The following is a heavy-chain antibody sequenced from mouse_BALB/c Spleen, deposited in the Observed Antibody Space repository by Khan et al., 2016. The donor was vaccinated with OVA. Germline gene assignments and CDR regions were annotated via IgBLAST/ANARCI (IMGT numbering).Heavy chain of an antibody. J-gene: IGHJ3*01. D-gene: IGHD2-4*01. CDR2: IWSGGST. CDR3: ARNYDYDDGLAY. CDR1: GFSLTNYG. V-gene: IGHV2-2*02. Sequence: QVRLKQSGPGLVQPSQSLSITCTVSGFSLTNYGVHWIRQSPGKGLEWLGVIWSGGSTDYDATFISRLSISKDNSKSQVFFKMNSLQANDTAIYYCARNYDYDDGLAYWGQGTLVTVS.